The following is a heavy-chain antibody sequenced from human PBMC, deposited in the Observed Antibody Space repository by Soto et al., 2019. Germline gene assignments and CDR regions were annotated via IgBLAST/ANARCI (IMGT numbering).Heavy chain of an antibody. V-gene: IGHV4-30-4*01. J-gene: IGHJ5*02. CDR1: GGPISRGDYY. CDR2: IYYSGST. D-gene: IGHD2-2*01. Sequence: SETLSLTCTVPGGPISRGDYYWSLIRQPPGKGLEWIGYIYYSGSTYYNPSLKSRVTISVDTSKNQFSLKLSSVTAADTAVYYCARDILGYCSSTSCYYWFDPWGQGTLVTVSS. CDR3: ARDILGYCSSTSCYYWFDP.